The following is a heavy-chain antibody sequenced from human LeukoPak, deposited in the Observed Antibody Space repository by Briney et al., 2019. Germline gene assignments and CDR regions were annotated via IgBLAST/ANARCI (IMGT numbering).Heavy chain of an antibody. J-gene: IGHJ5*02. CDR2: IYYSGST. CDR3: ARPRTRLAWFDP. V-gene: IGHV4-39*01. Sequence: SETLSLTCTVSGGSISSSSYYWGWIRQPPGKGLEWIGSIYYSGSTYYNPSLKSRVTISVDTSKNQFSLKLRSVTAADTAVYYCARPRTRLAWFDPWGQGTLVTVSS. CDR1: GGSISSSSYY. D-gene: IGHD6-19*01.